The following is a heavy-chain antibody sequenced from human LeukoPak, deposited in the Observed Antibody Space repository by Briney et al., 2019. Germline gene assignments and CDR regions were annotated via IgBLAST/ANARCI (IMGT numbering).Heavy chain of an antibody. Sequence: PGGSLRLSCAASGFTFSSYSMNWVHQAPGKGLEWVSYISSSSSTIYYADSVKGRFTISRDNAKNSLYLQMNSLRAEDTAVYYCARDRVVVTVIDALDIWGQGTMVTVSS. V-gene: IGHV3-48*01. CDR3: ARDRVVVTVIDALDI. D-gene: IGHD2-21*02. J-gene: IGHJ3*02. CDR2: ISSSSSTI. CDR1: GFTFSSYS.